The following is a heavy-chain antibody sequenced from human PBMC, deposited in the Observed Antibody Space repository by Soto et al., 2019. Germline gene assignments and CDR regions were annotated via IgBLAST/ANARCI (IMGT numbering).Heavy chain of an antibody. J-gene: IGHJ4*02. Sequence: PGGSLRLSCAASGFTFGSYAMHWVRQAPGKGLEWVAVIPNDGSGLYYADSVKGRFTISRDDSNNTVSLHMSSLRSEDAAVYYCARALAGRVSSAWTRLDYWGQGTLVTVSS. D-gene: IGHD6-25*01. V-gene: IGHV3-30-3*01. CDR3: ARALAGRVSSAWTRLDY. CDR1: GFTFGSYA. CDR2: IPNDGSGL.